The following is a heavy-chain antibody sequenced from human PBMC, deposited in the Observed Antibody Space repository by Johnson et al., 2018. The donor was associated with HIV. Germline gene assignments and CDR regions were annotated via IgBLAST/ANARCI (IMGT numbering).Heavy chain of an antibody. CDR2: ISYDGGNK. CDR3: AKDGDVYGYSSSNDI. CDR1: GFTFSSYA. D-gene: IGHD6-13*01. Sequence: QMQLVESGGGVVQPGRSLRLSCAASGFTFSSYAIHWVRQAPGKGLEWVAVISYDGGNKYYADSVKGRFTISRDNSKNTLYLQMNSLRAEDTAVYYCAKDGDVYGYSSSNDIWGQGTMVTVSS. V-gene: IGHV3-30*04. J-gene: IGHJ3*02.